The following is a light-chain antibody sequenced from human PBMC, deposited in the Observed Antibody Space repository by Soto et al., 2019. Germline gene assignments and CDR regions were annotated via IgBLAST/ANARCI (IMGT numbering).Light chain of an antibody. V-gene: IGKV3-20*01. CDR2: GAS. Sequence: EIVLTQSPGTLSLSPGEGATLSCRASQTVVSSYLAWYQQRPGQAPRLLIFGASSRATGIPDRFSGSGSGTDFTLTISRLEPEDFAVYYCQQYNNWPRTFGQGTKVEIK. CDR1: QTVVSSY. J-gene: IGKJ1*01. CDR3: QQYNNWPRT.